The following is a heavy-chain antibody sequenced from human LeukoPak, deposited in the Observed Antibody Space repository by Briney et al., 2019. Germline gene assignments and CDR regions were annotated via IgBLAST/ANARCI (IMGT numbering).Heavy chain of an antibody. CDR3: ARYGAWFDP. Sequence: PSGTLSLTCTVSGGSISSSSYYWGWIRQPPGKGLEWIGSIYYSGSTYYNPSLKSRVTISVDTSKNQFSLKLSSVTAADTAIYYCARYGAWFDPWGQGTLVTVSS. CDR2: IYYSGST. D-gene: IGHD3-10*01. J-gene: IGHJ5*02. V-gene: IGHV4-39*07. CDR1: GGSISSSSYY.